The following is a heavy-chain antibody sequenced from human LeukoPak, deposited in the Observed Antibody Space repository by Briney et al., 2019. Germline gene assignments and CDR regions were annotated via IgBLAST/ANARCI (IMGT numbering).Heavy chain of an antibody. D-gene: IGHD4-17*01. J-gene: IGHJ3*02. CDR1: GYTFTGYY. CDR3: ARGSDYEDAFDI. Sequence: ASVKVSCKASGYTFTGYYMHWVRQAPGQGLEWMGWINPNSGGTNYAQKFQGRVTMTRDTSISTAYMELSRLRSDDTAVYYFARGSDYEDAFDIWGQGTMVTVSS. CDR2: INPNSGGT. V-gene: IGHV1-2*02.